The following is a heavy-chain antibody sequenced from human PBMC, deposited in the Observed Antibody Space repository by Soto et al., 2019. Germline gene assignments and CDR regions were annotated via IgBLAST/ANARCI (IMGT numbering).Heavy chain of an antibody. J-gene: IGHJ6*02. CDR3: GRGLRYLYGVDV. Sequence: GGSLRLSCAASEFTFSNYWMHWVRQPPGKGLVWVSRINGYGSTTNYADSVKGRLTIFRDNAKNTVYLQINSLRAEDTAVYYCGRGLRYLYGVDVWGQGTTVTVSS. V-gene: IGHV3-74*01. CDR1: EFTFSNYW. D-gene: IGHD3-16*02. CDR2: INGYGSTT.